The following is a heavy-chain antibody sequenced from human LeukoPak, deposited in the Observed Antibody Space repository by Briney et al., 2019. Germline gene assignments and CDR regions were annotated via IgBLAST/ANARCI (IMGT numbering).Heavy chain of an antibody. V-gene: IGHV3-66*01. CDR1: RFTVSSNY. CDR2: IYSGGST. Sequence: GGSLRLSCAASRFTVSSNYMSWVRQAPGKGLEWVSVIYSGGSTYYADSVKGRFTISRDNSKNTLYLQMNSLRAEDTAVYYCARDGPGRPFDYWGQGTLVTVSS. CDR3: ARDGPGRPFDY. J-gene: IGHJ4*02.